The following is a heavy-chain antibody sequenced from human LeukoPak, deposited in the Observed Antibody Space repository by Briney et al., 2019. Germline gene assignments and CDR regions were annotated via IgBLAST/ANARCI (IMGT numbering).Heavy chain of an antibody. CDR2: ISGSGDRV. V-gene: IGHV3-23*01. D-gene: IGHD3-22*01. CDR3: AKDQVRYYDSSGFGSSDS. Sequence: GGSLRLSCAASGFTFSSYAMSWVRQAPGKGLEWVSDISGSGDRVYHADSVKGRFTISRDNSNNTLFLLMNSLRAEDTAVYYCAKDQVRYYDSSGFGSSDSWGQGTLVTVSS. CDR1: GFTFSSYA. J-gene: IGHJ4*02.